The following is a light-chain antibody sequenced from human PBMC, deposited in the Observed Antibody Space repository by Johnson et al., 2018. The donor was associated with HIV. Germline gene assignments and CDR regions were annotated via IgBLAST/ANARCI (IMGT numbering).Light chain of an antibody. Sequence: QSVLTQPPSVSAAPGQTVNISCSGNVSNIESYFVSWYQQLPGTAPKLLIYENNKRPSGIPDRFPGSKSGTSATLGITGLQTGDEADYYCGTWESRLSAVFGTGTKVTVL. CDR2: ENN. CDR3: GTWESRLSAV. CDR1: VSNIESYF. V-gene: IGLV1-51*02. J-gene: IGLJ1*01.